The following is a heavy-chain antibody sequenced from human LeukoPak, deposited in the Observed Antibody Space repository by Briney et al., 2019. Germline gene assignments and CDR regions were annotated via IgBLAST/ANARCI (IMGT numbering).Heavy chain of an antibody. Sequence: GSLKLSCAASGFTFSRFAMNWVRQAPGKGLEWISYINTDSSDIHYADSVKGRFTISRDNARNTLFLQLSSLRAEDSAVYYCARDTFQPGLIDSWGQGTLATVSS. V-gene: IGHV3-21*05. J-gene: IGHJ4*02. CDR3: ARDTFQPGLIDS. CDR2: INTDSSDI. D-gene: IGHD2-2*01. CDR1: GFTFSRFA.